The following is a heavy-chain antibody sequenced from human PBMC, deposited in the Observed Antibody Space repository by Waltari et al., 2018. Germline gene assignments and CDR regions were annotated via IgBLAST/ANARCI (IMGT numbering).Heavy chain of an antibody. J-gene: IGHJ4*02. D-gene: IGHD1-1*01. V-gene: IGHV3-23*01. CDR3: AKEHPGPPPDY. CDR2: ISGSGGST. Sequence: EVQLLESGGGLVQPGGSLRLSCSASGFTFTNYAITWVRQAPGKGLEWVSSISGSGGSTYYADSVQGRFTISRDNSRNALYLQMNSLRADDTAVYFCAKEHPGPPPDYWGQGTLVTVSS. CDR1: GFTFTNYA.